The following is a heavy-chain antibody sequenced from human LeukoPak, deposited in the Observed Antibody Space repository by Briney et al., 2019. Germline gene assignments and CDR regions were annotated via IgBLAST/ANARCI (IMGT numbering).Heavy chain of an antibody. D-gene: IGHD5-12*01. CDR3: AREGRVSGYDFDC. Sequence: GGSLRLSCAASGFTFSSYAMTWVRQAPGKGLEWVSTIGGSSGSTYYADSVKGRFTISRDNAKNTLYLQMNSLRVEDTAVYYCAREGRVSGYDFDCWGQGTLVTVSS. J-gene: IGHJ4*02. CDR2: IGGSSGST. CDR1: GFTFSSYA. V-gene: IGHV3-23*01.